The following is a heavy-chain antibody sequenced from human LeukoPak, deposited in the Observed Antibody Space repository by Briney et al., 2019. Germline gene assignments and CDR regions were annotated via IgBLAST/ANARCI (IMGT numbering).Heavy chain of an antibody. Sequence: GGSQRLSCAASGFTVSSNYMSWVRQAPGKGLEWVSVIYSGGSTYYADSVKGRFTISRDNSKNTLYLQMNSLRAEDTAVYYCTTESVDFWSGSDIDYWGQGTLVTVSS. D-gene: IGHD3-3*01. CDR1: GFTVSSNY. J-gene: IGHJ4*02. V-gene: IGHV3-66*01. CDR2: IYSGGST. CDR3: TTESVDFWSGSDIDY.